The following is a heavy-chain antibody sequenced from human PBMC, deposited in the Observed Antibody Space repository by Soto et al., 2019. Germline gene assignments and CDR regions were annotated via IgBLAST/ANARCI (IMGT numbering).Heavy chain of an antibody. CDR2: MNPNSGNT. D-gene: IGHD1-26*01. Sequence: QVQLVQSGAEVKKPGASVKVSCKASGYTFTSYDINWVRQATGQGLEWMGWMNPNSGNTGYAQKFQGRVAMTRNTSISTAYMELSSLKSEDTAVYYCARGAFPSGSYQNFDYWGQGTLVTVSS. CDR1: GYTFTSYD. CDR3: ARGAFPSGSYQNFDY. J-gene: IGHJ4*02. V-gene: IGHV1-8*01.